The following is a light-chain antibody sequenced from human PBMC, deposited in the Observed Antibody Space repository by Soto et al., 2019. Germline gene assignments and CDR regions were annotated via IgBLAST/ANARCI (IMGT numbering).Light chain of an antibody. CDR3: QNHGET. Sequence: EIVMTQSPATLSVSPGERVTLSCRASQDIRSSLAWYQQKPGQAPRLLIYGASIRATGVPATFSGSGSGTEFTLTISGLEPEDSAIYYCQNHGETFGQGTKVDIK. V-gene: IGKV3-15*01. CDR1: QDIRSS. CDR2: GAS. J-gene: IGKJ1*01.